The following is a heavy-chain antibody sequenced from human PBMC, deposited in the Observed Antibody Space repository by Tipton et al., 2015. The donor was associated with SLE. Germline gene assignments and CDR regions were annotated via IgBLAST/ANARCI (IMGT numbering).Heavy chain of an antibody. V-gene: IGHV3-21*01. CDR2: ISSRSTGYI. CDR3: ARDRDEQQLDFDY. Sequence: SLRLSCAASRFTFSSYSMNWVRQAPGKGLEWVSSISSRSTGYIYYADSVRGRFTISRDNAQNSLYLQMNSLRAEDTAIYYCARDRDEQQLDFDYWGQGTLVTVSS. CDR1: RFTFSSYS. D-gene: IGHD6-13*01. J-gene: IGHJ4*02.